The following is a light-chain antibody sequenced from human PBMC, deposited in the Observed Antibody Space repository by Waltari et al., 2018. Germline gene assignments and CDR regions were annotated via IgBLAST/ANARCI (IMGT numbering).Light chain of an antibody. CDR2: AST. V-gene: IGLV1-40*01. Sequence: QSVLTQPPSVSGAPGQKISISCTGSSSNIGADFDVHWYQQLPGMAPKLLIYASTLRPSGVSDRFSGSQSGTAASLAITGLQADDEADYYCQSYDSSLDIYVFGTGTTVTVL. CDR1: SSNIGADFD. CDR3: QSYDSSLDIYV. J-gene: IGLJ1*01.